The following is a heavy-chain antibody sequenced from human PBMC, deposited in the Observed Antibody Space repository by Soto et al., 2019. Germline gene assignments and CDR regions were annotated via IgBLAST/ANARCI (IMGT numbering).Heavy chain of an antibody. D-gene: IGHD2-2*01. V-gene: IGHV4-59*03. J-gene: IGHJ3*01. CDR2: IYDDGTT. CDR1: GGSISSYF. CDR3: VSSRRAIYGDALDV. Sequence: PSETLSLTCSVSGGSISSYFRNWLRQPPGKGLEWIGYIYDDGTTDYNPSLKSRVTILLDMSKNQFSLKLSSVTAADTAVYYCVSSRRAIYGDALDVWSQGTMVTVSS.